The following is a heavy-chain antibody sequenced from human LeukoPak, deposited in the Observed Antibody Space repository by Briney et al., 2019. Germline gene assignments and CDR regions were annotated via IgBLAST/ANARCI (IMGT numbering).Heavy chain of an antibody. CDR1: GYTFTSYW. D-gene: IGHD3-9*01. V-gene: IGHV5-51*01. J-gene: IGHJ6*03. Sequence: GESLKISCKGSGYTFTSYWIGWVRQMPGKGLEWMGIIYPGDSDTRYSPSFQGQVTISADKSISTAYLQWSSLKASDTAMYYCARQAGSYYDILTGQYYYYYYMDVWGKGTTVTVSS. CDR2: IYPGDSDT. CDR3: ARQAGSYYDILTGQYYYYYYMDV.